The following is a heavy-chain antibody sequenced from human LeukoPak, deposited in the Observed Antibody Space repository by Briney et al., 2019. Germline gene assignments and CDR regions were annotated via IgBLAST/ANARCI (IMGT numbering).Heavy chain of an antibody. CDR3: ARATDGSGSYYRYWFDP. V-gene: IGHV4-61*02. Sequence: SETLSLTCAVSGGSITTGTYYWSWIRQPAGKELEWIGRIYTSGSTNYNPSLKSRVTMSVDTSKNQFSLKLSAVTAADTAVYYCARATDGSGSYYRYWFDPWGQGTLVTVSS. CDR2: IYTSGST. CDR1: GGSITTGTYY. J-gene: IGHJ5*02. D-gene: IGHD3-10*01.